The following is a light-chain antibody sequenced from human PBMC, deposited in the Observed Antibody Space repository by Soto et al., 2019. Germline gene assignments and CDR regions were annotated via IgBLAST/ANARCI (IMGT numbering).Light chain of an antibody. CDR3: LLYSGRAQV. J-gene: IGLJ2*01. CDR2: STD. V-gene: IGLV7-43*01. CDR1: TGAVTSDSY. Sequence: QAVVTQEPSLTVSPGGTVTLTCASSTGAVTSDSYPNWIQQKPGQAPRGLIHSTDKKHSWTPARFSGSLLGGKAALTLSGVQPEDEADSYCLLYSGRAQVFGGGTKLTVL.